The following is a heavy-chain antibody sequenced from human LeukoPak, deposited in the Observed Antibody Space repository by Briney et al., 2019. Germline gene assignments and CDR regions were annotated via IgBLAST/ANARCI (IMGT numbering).Heavy chain of an antibody. CDR3: ARKTDHQTGGDY. J-gene: IGHJ4*02. D-gene: IGHD1-1*01. V-gene: IGHV3-66*01. Sequence: GGSLRLSCAASGFTFGNYAMTWVRQAPGEGLEWVSLIYSGGSTSYADSVKGRFTISRDNSKNTLYLQMKSLRAEDTAVYYCARKTDHQTGGDYWGQGTLVTVSS. CDR2: IYSGGST. CDR1: GFTFGNYA.